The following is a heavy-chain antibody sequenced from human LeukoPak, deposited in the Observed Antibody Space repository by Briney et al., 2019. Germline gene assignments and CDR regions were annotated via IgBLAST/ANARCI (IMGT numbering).Heavy chain of an antibody. CDR2: IYPGDSDI. D-gene: IGHD1-26*01. Sequence: GESLKFSCQGSGYRFTSYWLAWVRQLPGKGLEWMGIIYPGDSDIRYSPSFQGQVTISADKSISTAYLQWTSLKASETAMYYCARHGGTYPPSPFFDYWGQGTLVTVSS. CDR3: ARHGGTYPPSPFFDY. J-gene: IGHJ4*02. CDR1: GYRFTSYW. V-gene: IGHV5-51*01.